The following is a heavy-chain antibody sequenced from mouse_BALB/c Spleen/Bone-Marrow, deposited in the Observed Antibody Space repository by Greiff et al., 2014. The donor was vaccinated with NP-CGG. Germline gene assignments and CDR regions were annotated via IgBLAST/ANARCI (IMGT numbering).Heavy chain of an antibody. V-gene: IGHV1S29*02. J-gene: IGHJ3*01. CDR3: ARGWLLSWFAY. CDR1: GYTFTDYN. Sequence: VQLQQPGPELVKPGASVKISCKASGYTFTDYNMHWVKQSHGRSLEWIGYIYPYNGGTGYNQKFKGKATLTVDNSSSTAYMELRSLTSEDSAVYYCARGWLLSWFAYWGQGTLVTVSA. CDR2: IYPYNGGT. D-gene: IGHD2-3*01.